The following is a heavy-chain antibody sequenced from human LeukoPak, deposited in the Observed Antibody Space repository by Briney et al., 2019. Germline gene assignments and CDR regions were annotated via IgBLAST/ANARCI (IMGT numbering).Heavy chain of an antibody. V-gene: IGHV1-2*02. CDR2: INPNSGGT. Sequence: ASVKVSCKASGYTFTGYYMHWVRQAPGQGLEWMGWINPNSGGTNYAQKFQGRVTMTRGTSISTAYMELSRLRSDDTAVYYCARDRPITIFGVGPDYGMDVWGQGTTVTVSS. J-gene: IGHJ6*02. CDR3: ARDRPITIFGVGPDYGMDV. D-gene: IGHD3-3*01. CDR1: GYTFTGYY.